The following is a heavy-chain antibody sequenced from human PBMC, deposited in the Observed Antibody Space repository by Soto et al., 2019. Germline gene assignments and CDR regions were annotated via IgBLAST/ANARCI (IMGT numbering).Heavy chain of an antibody. J-gene: IGHJ5*02. CDR2: IKSKTDGGTT. D-gene: IGHD2-15*01. Sequence: GSLRLSCAASGFTFSNAWMSWVRQAPGKGLEWVGRIKSKTDGGTTDYAAPVKGRFTISRDDSKNTLYLQMNSLKTEDTAVYYCTTDPTQDIVVVVAATWWFDPWGQGTLVTVSS. V-gene: IGHV3-15*01. CDR1: GFTFSNAW. CDR3: TTDPTQDIVVVVAATWWFDP.